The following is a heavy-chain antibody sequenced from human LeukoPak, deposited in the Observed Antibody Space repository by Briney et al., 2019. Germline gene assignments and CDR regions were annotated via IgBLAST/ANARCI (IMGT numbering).Heavy chain of an antibody. Sequence: PSETLSFTCGVSGGSISSSTYYWGWIRQPPGKGLEWIGNIYNSGSTYYNPSLKSRVTISVDTSKNQFSLKLSSVTAADTAVYYCARQAYSSNLGWFDPWGQGTLVTVSS. CDR2: IYNSGST. D-gene: IGHD6-13*01. CDR1: GGSISSSTYY. J-gene: IGHJ5*02. CDR3: ARQAYSSNLGWFDP. V-gene: IGHV4-39*01.